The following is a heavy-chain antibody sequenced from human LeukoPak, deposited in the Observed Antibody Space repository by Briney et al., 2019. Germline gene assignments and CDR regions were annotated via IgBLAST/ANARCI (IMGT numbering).Heavy chain of an antibody. CDR1: GFTFSDYY. Sequence: PGGSLRLSCAASGFTFSDYYMSWIRQAPGKGLEWVSYISSSGSTIYYADSVKGRFTISRDNAKNSLYLQMNSLRAEDTAVYYCASLNYYDFWSGYYLGAFDIWGQGIMVTVSS. J-gene: IGHJ3*02. D-gene: IGHD3-3*01. CDR2: ISSSGSTI. CDR3: ASLNYYDFWSGYYLGAFDI. V-gene: IGHV3-11*01.